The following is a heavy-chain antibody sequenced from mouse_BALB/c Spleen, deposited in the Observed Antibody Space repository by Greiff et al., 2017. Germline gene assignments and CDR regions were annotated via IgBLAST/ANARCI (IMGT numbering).Heavy chain of an antibody. V-gene: IGHV1-9*01. CDR2: ILPESGST. J-gene: IGHJ3*01. CDR3: AVYYYGSSRDFFAY. CDR1: GYTFSSYW. Sequence: QVQLKESGAELMKPGASVKISCKATGYTFSSYWIEWVKQRPGHGLEWIGEILPESGSTNYNEKFKGKATFTADTSSNTAYMQLSSLTSEDSAVYYCAVYYYGSSRDFFAYWGQGTLVTVSA. D-gene: IGHD1-1*01.